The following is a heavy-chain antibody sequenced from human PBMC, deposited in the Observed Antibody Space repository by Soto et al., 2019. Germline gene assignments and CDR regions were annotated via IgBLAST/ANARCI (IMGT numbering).Heavy chain of an antibody. CDR2: IDHSGST. V-gene: IGHV4-4*02. D-gene: IGHD6-13*01. J-gene: IGHJ4*02. CDR1: GGSISIINY. CDR3: AKSPVDSRSWGY. Sequence: QVQLQESGPGLVKPSGTLSLTCAFSGGSISIINYCSWVRQPPGKGLEWIGEIDHSGSTNYNPSLKSRVTISLDKSKNQFSLKLSSVTAADTAVYYCAKSPVDSRSWGYWGQGTLVTVSS.